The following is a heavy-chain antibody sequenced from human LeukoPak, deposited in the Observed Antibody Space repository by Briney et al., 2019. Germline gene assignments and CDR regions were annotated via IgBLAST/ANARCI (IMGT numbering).Heavy chain of an antibody. Sequence: GGSLRLSCAASGFTFSSYAMNWVRQAPGKGLEWVSGISGIGGSTYYADSVKGRFTISRDNSKNTLYLQMNSLRVEDTAVYYCAKQYDFWSGPDYWGQGTLVTVSS. J-gene: IGHJ4*02. CDR2: ISGIGGST. CDR1: GFTFSSYA. V-gene: IGHV3-23*01. CDR3: AKQYDFWSGPDY. D-gene: IGHD3-3*01.